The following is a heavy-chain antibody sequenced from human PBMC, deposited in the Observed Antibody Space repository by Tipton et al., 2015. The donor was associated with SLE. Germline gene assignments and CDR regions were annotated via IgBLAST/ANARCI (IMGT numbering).Heavy chain of an antibody. J-gene: IGHJ4*02. CDR1: GFNFNLYW. V-gene: IGHV3-7*03. CDR2: VKHDASEK. Sequence: SLRLSCAASGFNFNLYWLNWIRQAPGKGLEWVASVKHDASEKQYVGSVKGRFTIYRDNVKNSLYLQMNSLRVDDTATYYCAKFEKTTDFYLDSWGQGTLVSVSS. D-gene: IGHD1/OR15-1a*01. CDR3: AKFEKTTDFYLDS.